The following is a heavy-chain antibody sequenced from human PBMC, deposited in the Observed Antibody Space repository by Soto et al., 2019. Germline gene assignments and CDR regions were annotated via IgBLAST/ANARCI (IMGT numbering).Heavy chain of an antibody. CDR3: XXXXXXXXXXXXXHSVNYMDV. Sequence: QITLKESGPTLVKPTQTLTLTCTFSGFSLSTTAVSVGWIRQPPGKALEWLALIYWDDDKRYSPSLKSRLTITKDTSKNQVVXTMXXXXXXXXXXXXXXXXXXXXXXXXXXHSVNYMDVWGEGTTVTVSS. J-gene: IGHJ6*03. CDR1: GFSLSTTAVS. D-gene: IGHD4-17*01. CDR2: IYWDDDK. V-gene: IGHV2-5*02.